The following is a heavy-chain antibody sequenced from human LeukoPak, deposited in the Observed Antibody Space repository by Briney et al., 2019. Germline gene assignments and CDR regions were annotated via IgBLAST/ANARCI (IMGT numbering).Heavy chain of an antibody. CDR1: GYTFTSYG. V-gene: IGHV1-18*01. Sequence: ASVKVSCKASGYTFTSYGISWVRQAPGQGLEWMGWISAYNGNTIYAQKFQGRVTMTEDTSTDTAYMELSSLRSEDTAVYYCATALFRYGGKPAHYFDYWGQGTLVTVSS. CDR3: ATALFRYGGKPAHYFDY. CDR2: ISAYNGNT. J-gene: IGHJ4*02. D-gene: IGHD4-23*01.